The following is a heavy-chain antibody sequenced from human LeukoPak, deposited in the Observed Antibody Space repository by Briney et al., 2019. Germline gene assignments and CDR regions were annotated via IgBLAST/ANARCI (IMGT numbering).Heavy chain of an antibody. J-gene: IGHJ4*02. V-gene: IGHV1-18*04. CDR3: ARQAGGYSSGWYQFHFDY. CDR2: INTYNGNT. Sequence: ASVKVSCKASGYTFTTYDISWVRQAPGQGLEWMGWINTYNGNTNYAQKLQGRVTMTTDTSTSTAYMELRSLRSDDTAVYSCARQAGGYSSGWYQFHFDYWGQGTVVTVSS. D-gene: IGHD6-19*01. CDR1: GYTFTTYD.